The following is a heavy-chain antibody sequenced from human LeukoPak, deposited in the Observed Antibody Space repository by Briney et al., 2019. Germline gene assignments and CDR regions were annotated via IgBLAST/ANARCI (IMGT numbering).Heavy chain of an antibody. V-gene: IGHV1-46*03. Sequence: ASVKVSSKASGYTFTTYYIHWVRQAPGQGLEWMGFINPSGGSTSYAQKFQGRVTMTRDTSTSTVYMELSSLRSEDTAVYYCARNVGSGLDYWGQGTLVIVSS. CDR3: ARNVGSGLDY. D-gene: IGHD3-10*01. CDR1: GYTFTTYY. J-gene: IGHJ4*02. CDR2: INPSGGST.